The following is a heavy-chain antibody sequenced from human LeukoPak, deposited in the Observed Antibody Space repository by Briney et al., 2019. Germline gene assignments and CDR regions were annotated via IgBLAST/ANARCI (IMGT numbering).Heavy chain of an antibody. CDR3: ARRVGGYYYYYMDV. J-gene: IGHJ6*03. CDR1: GGSFSGYY. Sequence: SETLSLTCAVYGGSFSGYYWSWIRQPPGKGLEWIGEINHSGSTNYNPSLKSRVTISVDTSKNQFSLKLSSVTAADTAVYYCARRVGGYYYYYMDVWGKGTTVTVSS. D-gene: IGHD2-2*01. CDR2: INHSGST. V-gene: IGHV4-34*01.